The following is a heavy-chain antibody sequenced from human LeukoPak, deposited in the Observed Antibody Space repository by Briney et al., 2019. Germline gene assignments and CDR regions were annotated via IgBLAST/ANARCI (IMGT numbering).Heavy chain of an antibody. CDR1: DGSISSYY. J-gene: IGHJ4*02. V-gene: IGHV4-59*12. CDR2: IYHSGST. D-gene: IGHD3-10*01. Sequence: SETLSLTCTVPDGSISSYYWSWIRQPPGKGLEWIGYIYHSGSTYYNPSLKSRVTISVDRSKNQFSLKLSSVTAADTAVYYCARAYGSGSYPPDFWGQGTLVTVSS. CDR3: ARAYGSGSYPPDF.